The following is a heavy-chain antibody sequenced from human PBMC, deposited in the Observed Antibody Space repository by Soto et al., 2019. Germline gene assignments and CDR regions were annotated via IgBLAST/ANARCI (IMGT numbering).Heavy chain of an antibody. J-gene: IGHJ6*02. Sequence: PGGSLRLSCAAPGFTFDDYAMHWVRQAPGKGLEWVSLISWDGGSTYYADSVKGRFTISRDNSKNSLYLQMNSLRAEDTALYYCAKDIYSSSWSQADYYYYGMDVRGQGTTVTVSS. CDR3: AKDIYSSSWSQADYYYYGMDV. CDR1: GFTFDDYA. CDR2: ISWDGGST. V-gene: IGHV3-43D*04. D-gene: IGHD6-13*01.